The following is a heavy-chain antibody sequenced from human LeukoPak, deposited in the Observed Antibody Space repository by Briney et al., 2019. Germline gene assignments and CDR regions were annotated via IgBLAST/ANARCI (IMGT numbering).Heavy chain of an antibody. D-gene: IGHD1-26*01. CDR3: ARDQVGAPHY. Sequence: SETLSLTCTVSGGSISSYYWSWIRQPPGKGLEWIGYIYYSGSTNYNPSLKSRVTISVDTSKNQFSLKLRSVTAADTAVYYCARDQVGAPHYWGKGTLVTVSS. V-gene: IGHV4-59*01. CDR2: IYYSGST. CDR1: GGSISSYY. J-gene: IGHJ4*02.